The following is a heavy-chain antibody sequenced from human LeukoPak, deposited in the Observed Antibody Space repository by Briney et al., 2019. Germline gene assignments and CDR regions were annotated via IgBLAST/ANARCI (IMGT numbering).Heavy chain of an antibody. J-gene: IGHJ4*02. CDR2: INPNSGGT. Sequence: ASVKVSCKASGYTFTGYYMHWVRQAPGQGLEWMGWINPNSGGTNYAQKFQGRVTMTRDTSISTAYMELSRLRSDDTAVYYCARPRYCSGGSCYSNYFDYWGQGTLVTVSS. V-gene: IGHV1-2*02. CDR3: ARPRYCSGGSCYSNYFDY. CDR1: GYTFTGYY. D-gene: IGHD2-15*01.